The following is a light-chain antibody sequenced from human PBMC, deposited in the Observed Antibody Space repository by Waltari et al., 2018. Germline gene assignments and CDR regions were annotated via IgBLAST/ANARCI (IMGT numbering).Light chain of an antibody. J-gene: IGLJ2*01. CDR2: VTT. CDR1: GSNIGAGYD. Sequence: QSVLTQPPSVSGAPGQRVTISCTGSGSNIGAGYDVHWYRQLPGKAPTLPIYVTTTRPLGVPDRFFGSQSGTSASLAIVGLQADDEADYYCQSYDTSLSVVFGGGTKLTVL. CDR3: QSYDTSLSVV. V-gene: IGLV1-40*01.